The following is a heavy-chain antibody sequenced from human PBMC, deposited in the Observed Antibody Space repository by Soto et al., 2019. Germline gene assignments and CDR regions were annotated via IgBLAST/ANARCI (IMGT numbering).Heavy chain of an antibody. Sequence: PSETLSLTCAVYGGSFSGHYWTWIRQAPGKGLEWIGEINHSGSSNYNPSLKSRVTISADTSKNQLSLKLGSVTAADTAIYYCAGPFYRVIPTNWGQGTQVTVSS. CDR3: AGPFYRVIPTN. CDR2: INHSGSS. J-gene: IGHJ4*02. D-gene: IGHD3-16*02. V-gene: IGHV4-34*01. CDR1: GGSFSGHY.